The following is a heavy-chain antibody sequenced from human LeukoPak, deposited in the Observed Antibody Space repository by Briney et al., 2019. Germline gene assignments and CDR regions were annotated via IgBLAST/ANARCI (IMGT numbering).Heavy chain of an antibody. CDR1: GYTFTSYW. Sequence: GESLKISCKGSGYTFTSYWIGWVRQMPGKGLEWMGIIYPGDSDIRYSPSFQGQVTISADKSIDTAYLQWSSLKASDNAMYYCARHRTPGTAESGLGYWGQGTLVTVSS. J-gene: IGHJ4*02. D-gene: IGHD3/OR15-3a*01. CDR3: ARHRTPGTAESGLGY. CDR2: IYPGDSDI. V-gene: IGHV5-51*01.